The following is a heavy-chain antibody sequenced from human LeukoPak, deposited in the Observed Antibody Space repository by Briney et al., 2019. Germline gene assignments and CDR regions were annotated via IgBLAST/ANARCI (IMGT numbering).Heavy chain of an antibody. Sequence: ASVKVSCKAPGYTFTSYAMHWVRQAPGQRLEWMGWINAGNGNTKYSQKFQGRVTITRDTSASTAYMELSSLRSEDTAVYYCARGFSSSPRREYYFDYWGQGTLVTVSS. CDR1: GYTFTSYA. CDR3: ARGFSSSPRREYYFDY. V-gene: IGHV1-3*01. D-gene: IGHD6-6*01. J-gene: IGHJ4*02. CDR2: INAGNGNT.